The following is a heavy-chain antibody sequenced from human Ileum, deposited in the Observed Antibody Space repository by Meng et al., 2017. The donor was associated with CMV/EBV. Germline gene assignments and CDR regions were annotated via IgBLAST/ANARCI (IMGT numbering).Heavy chain of an antibody. CDR1: GFTFSSYW. J-gene: IGHJ6*02. CDR2: IKQDGSNK. CDR3: ARDRAMATRYYYYYGMDV. D-gene: IGHD5-24*01. Sequence: GGSLRLSCAASGFTFSSYWMSWVRQAPGKGLEWVANIKQDGSNKYYADSVKGRFTISRDNSKNTLYLQMNSLRAEDTAVYYCARDRAMATRYYYYYGMDVWGQGTTVTVSS. V-gene: IGHV3-7*01.